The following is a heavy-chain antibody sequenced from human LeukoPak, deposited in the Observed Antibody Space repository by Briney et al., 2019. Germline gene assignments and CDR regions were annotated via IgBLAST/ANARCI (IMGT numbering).Heavy chain of an antibody. J-gene: IGHJ4*02. CDR2: IWSDGSKI. CDR1: GFTFNTYG. D-gene: IGHD3-9*01. V-gene: IGHV3-33*01. Sequence: PGGALRLSCAASGFTFNTYGMHWVRQAPGKGLEWVAIIWSDGSKISYADSVKGRFTISRDNSKNTLFLQMDSLRAEDTAVYYCARDLRKGSYFDYWGQGTLVTVSS. CDR3: ARDLRKGSYFDY.